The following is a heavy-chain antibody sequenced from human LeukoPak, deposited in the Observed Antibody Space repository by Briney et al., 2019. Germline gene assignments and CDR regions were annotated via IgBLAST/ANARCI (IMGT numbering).Heavy chain of an antibody. D-gene: IGHD3-22*01. V-gene: IGHV1-3*01. Sequence: GASVKVSCKASGYTFTSYAMHWVRQAPGQRLEWMGWINAGNGNTKYSQKFQGRVTITRDTSASTAYMELSSLRSEDTAVYYCARPGGPTYYYDSSGYYFDAFDIWGQGTMVTVSS. CDR1: GYTFTSYA. CDR3: ARPGGPTYYYDSSGYYFDAFDI. CDR2: INAGNGNT. J-gene: IGHJ3*02.